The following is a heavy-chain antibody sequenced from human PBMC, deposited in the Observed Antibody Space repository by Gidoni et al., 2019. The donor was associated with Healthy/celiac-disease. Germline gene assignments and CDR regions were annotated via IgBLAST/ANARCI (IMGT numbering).Heavy chain of an antibody. CDR3: AKDMSSGAHY. V-gene: IGHV3-9*01. CDR2: ISWNSGSI. Sequence: EVQLVESGGGLVQPGRSLSPSCAASGFTFADYAMHWVRQAPGKGLEWVSGISWNSGSIVYADSVKGRFTISRDNAKNSLYLQMNGLRAEDTALYYCAKDMSSGAHYWGQGTLVTVSS. CDR1: GFTFADYA. D-gene: IGHD2-15*01. J-gene: IGHJ4*02.